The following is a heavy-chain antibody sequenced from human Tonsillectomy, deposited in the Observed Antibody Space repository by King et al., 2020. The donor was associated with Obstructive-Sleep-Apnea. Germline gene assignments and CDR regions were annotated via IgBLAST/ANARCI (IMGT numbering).Heavy chain of an antibody. V-gene: IGHV4-30-4*01. CDR3: ARDRFEGGSYGNLAMWGY. CDR1: GASISSGDFY. Sequence: QLQESGPGLVKPSQTLSLTCTVSGASISSGDFYWSWIRQPPGKGLEWIGYIYYSGSTYYNPSLKSRVTISLDTSKNQFSLKLSSVTAADTAMYYCARDRFEGGSYGNLAMWGYWGQGTLVTVSS. CDR2: IYYSGST. D-gene: IGHD1-26*01. J-gene: IGHJ4*02.